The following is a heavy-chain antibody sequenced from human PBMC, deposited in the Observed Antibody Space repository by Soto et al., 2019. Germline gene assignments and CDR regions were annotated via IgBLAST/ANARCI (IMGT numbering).Heavy chain of an antibody. J-gene: IGHJ4*02. CDR3: ARDRSEAFDY. Sequence: QVQLQESGPGLVKPSETLSLTCTVSGGSISGYYWSWIRQPPGKGLEWIGSIFYSGSTNYNPSLKGRVIMSVDTSKNQFSLKLSSVTAADTAVYYCARDRSEAFDYWGQGTLVTVSS. CDR1: GGSISGYY. V-gene: IGHV4-59*01. CDR2: IFYSGST.